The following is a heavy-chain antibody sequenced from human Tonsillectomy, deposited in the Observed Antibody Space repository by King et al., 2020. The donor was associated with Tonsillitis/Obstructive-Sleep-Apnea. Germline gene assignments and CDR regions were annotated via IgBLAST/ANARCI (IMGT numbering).Heavy chain of an antibody. CDR2: ISDSGGST. CDR3: AKEITMVQGVYYFFYYMDV. CDR1: GFTFSSYV. J-gene: IGHJ6*03. Sequence: VQLVESGGDLVQPGGSLRLSGAASGFTFSSYVMSWVRQAPGKGLEWVSGISDSGGSTYYTDSVRGRFTISRENSKNTLSLQMNSLRAEDTAVYYCAKEITMVQGVYYFFYYMDVWGKGTTVTVSS. D-gene: IGHD3-10*01. V-gene: IGHV3-23*04.